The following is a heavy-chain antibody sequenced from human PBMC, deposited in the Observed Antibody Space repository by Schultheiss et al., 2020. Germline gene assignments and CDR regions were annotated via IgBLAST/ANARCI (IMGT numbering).Heavy chain of an antibody. Sequence: GSLRLSCAASGFTFGLHEMMWVRQTPGKGLEWIGSIYHSGSTYYNPSLKSRVTISVDTSKNQFSLKLSSVTAADTAVYYCARGSSSLLGPGHYWYFDLWGRGTLVTVSS. CDR3: ARGSSSLLGPGHYWYFDL. J-gene: IGHJ2*01. CDR2: IYHSGST. CDR1: GFTFGLHE. D-gene: IGHD5/OR15-5a*01. V-gene: IGHV4-38-2*01.